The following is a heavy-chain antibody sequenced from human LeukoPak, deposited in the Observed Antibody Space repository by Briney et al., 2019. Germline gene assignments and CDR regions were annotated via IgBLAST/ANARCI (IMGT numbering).Heavy chain of an antibody. CDR2: IKQDGSKK. V-gene: IGHV3-7*01. J-gene: IGHJ4*02. CDR1: GFTFSSYW. Sequence: GGSLRLSCAASGFTFSSYWMSWVRQAPGKGLEWVANIKQDGSKKYYVDSVKGRFTISRDNAKNSLYLQMNSLRAEDTAVYYCARDSRSGDFWSGTFDYWGQGTLVTVSS. CDR3: ARDSRSGDFWSGTFDY. D-gene: IGHD3-3*01.